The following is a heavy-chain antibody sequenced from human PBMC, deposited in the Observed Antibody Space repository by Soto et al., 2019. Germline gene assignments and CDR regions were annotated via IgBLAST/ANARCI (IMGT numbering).Heavy chain of an antibody. Sequence: SETLSLTCTVSGGSISSSNYFWGWIRQPPGKGLEWIGSMYYSGSTYYNPSLKSRVTISVDTSKNQFSLKLSSVTAADTAVYYCAQIGRYGGLIIDYWGQGTLVTVSS. D-gene: IGHD1-26*01. J-gene: IGHJ4*02. CDR1: GGSISSSNYF. V-gene: IGHV4-39*07. CDR2: MYYSGST. CDR3: AQIGRYGGLIIDY.